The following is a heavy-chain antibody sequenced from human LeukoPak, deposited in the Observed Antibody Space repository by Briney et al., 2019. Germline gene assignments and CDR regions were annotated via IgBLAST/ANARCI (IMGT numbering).Heavy chain of an antibody. CDR3: ARKRAMMCSSWYLVSEIWFDP. D-gene: IGHD6-13*01. Sequence: SETLSLTCAVYGGSFSGYYWSWIRQPPGKGLEWIGEINHSGSTNYNPSLKSRVTISVDTSKNQFSLKLSSVTAADTAVYYCARKRAMMCSSWYLVSEIWFDPWGQGTLVTVSS. CDR1: GGSFSGYY. J-gene: IGHJ5*02. CDR2: INHSGST. V-gene: IGHV4-34*01.